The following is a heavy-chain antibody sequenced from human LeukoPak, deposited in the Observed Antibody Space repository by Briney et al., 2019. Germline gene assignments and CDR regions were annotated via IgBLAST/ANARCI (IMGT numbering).Heavy chain of an antibody. CDR2: VYHSGST. CDR1: GYSISNY. V-gene: IGHV4-38-2*02. J-gene: IGHJ4*02. D-gene: IGHD6-13*01. Sequence: SETLSLTCTGSGYSISNYWGWVRQPPGKRLEWIGTVYHSGSTNYNSSLKSRVTISVDKSKNQFSLKLSSVTAADTAVYYCARDSQQLALDYWGQGTLVTVSS. CDR3: ARDSQQLALDY.